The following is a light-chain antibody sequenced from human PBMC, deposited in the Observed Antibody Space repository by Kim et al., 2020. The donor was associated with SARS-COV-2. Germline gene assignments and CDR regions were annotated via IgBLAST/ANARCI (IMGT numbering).Light chain of an antibody. CDR1: QSVSIN. V-gene: IGKV3-15*01. Sequence: IVVTQSPATLSVSPGESATLSCRASQSVSINLAWYQHKPGQAPRLLIYGASTTVTGIPARFSGSGSGTEFTLTISDLQSEDFAIYYCQQYNRWPPITFGQGTRLQIK. J-gene: IGKJ5*01. CDR3: QQYNRWPPIT. CDR2: GAS.